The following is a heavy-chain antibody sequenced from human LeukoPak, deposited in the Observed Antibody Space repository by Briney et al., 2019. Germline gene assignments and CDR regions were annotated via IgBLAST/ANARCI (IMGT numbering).Heavy chain of an antibody. V-gene: IGHV3-11*01. J-gene: IGHJ4*02. CDR3: ARVNIGGVVWRSRQPYYFDY. Sequence: GGSLRLSRAASGFTFSDYYMSWIRQAPGKGLEWVSYISGSGSTIYYADSVKGRFTISRDNAKNSLYLQMNSLRAEDTAVYYCARVNIGGVVWRSRQPYYFDYWGQGTLVTVSS. CDR2: ISGSGSTI. D-gene: IGHD2-15*01. CDR1: GFTFSDYY.